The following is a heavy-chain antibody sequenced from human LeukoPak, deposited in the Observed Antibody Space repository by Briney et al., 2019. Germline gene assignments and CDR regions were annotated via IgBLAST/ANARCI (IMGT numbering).Heavy chain of an antibody. CDR3: AREGPISGSYAAFDI. CDR2: IYTSGST. Sequence: SQTLSLTCTVSGGSISSGSYYWSWIRQPAGKGLDWIGRIYTSGSTNYNPSLKSRVTISVDTSKNQFSLKLSSVTAADSAVYYCAREGPISGSYAAFDIWGQGTMVTVSS. V-gene: IGHV4-61*02. CDR1: GGSISSGSYY. J-gene: IGHJ3*02. D-gene: IGHD1-26*01.